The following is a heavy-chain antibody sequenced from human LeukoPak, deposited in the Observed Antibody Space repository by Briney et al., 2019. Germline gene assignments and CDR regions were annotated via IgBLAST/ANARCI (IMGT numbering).Heavy chain of an antibody. CDR3: ARDIAVAGYFDY. CDR1: GGSISSGGYY. V-gene: IGHV4-31*03. D-gene: IGHD6-19*01. J-gene: IGHJ4*02. CDR2: IYYSGST. Sequence: SETLSLTCTVSGGSISSGGYYWSWIRQHPGKGLEWIGYIYYSGSTYYNPSLKSRVTISVDTSKNQFSLKLSSVTAADTAVYYCARDIAVAGYFDYWGQGTLVTVSS.